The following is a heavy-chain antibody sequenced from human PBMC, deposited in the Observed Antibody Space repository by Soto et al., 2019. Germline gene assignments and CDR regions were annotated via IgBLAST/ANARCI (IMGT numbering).Heavy chain of an antibody. CDR1: GYTFTSYG. J-gene: IGHJ6*02. Sequence: GPSVKVSCKAPGYTFTSYGISWGRQAPGQGLEGMGWISAYNGNTNYAQKLQGMVTMTTDKSTSTAYRELRSLRSDDTAVYYCWSHYYGSGSHQGYYYGMDVWGQGTTVTVSS. CDR3: WSHYYGSGSHQGYYYGMDV. V-gene: IGHV1-18*04. D-gene: IGHD3-10*01. CDR2: ISAYNGNT.